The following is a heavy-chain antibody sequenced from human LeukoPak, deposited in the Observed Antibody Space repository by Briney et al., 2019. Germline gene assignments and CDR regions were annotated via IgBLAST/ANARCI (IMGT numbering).Heavy chain of an antibody. CDR2: ISGYNGNA. J-gene: IGHJ3*02. V-gene: IGHV1-18*04. CDR3: ARHRLPRVYYDSSGYYHAAFDI. D-gene: IGHD3-22*01. CDR1: GYTFTGYY. Sequence: ASVKVSCKASGYTFTGYYMHWVRQAPGQGLDWMGWISGYNGNANYAQKLQGRVTMTTDTSTSTAYMELRSLRSDDTAVYYCARHRLPRVYYDSSGYYHAAFDIWGQGTMVTVSS.